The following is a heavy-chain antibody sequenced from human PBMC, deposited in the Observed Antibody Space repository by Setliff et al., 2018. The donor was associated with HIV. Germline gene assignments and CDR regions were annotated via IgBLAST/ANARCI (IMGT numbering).Heavy chain of an antibody. CDR2: ITNSGDRT. CDR3: AKGCWEYLDY. J-gene: IGHJ4*02. Sequence: GGSLRLSCAASGFTFSNYAMTWVRQAPGKGLEWVSTITNSGDRTYYADSVKGRFTISRDNSRNTLYLQMDSLRAEDTAVYYCAKGCWEYLDYWGQGTLVTVSS. D-gene: IGHD1-26*01. CDR1: GFTFSNYA. V-gene: IGHV3-23*01.